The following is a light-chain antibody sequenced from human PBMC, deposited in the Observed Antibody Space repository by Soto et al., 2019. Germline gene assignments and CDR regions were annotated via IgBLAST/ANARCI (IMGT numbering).Light chain of an antibody. CDR3: SSYTTSNSCV. CDR2: EGS. CDR1: SSDVGSYNL. J-gene: IGLJ1*01. V-gene: IGLV2-14*02. Sequence: QSVLTQPASVSGSPGQSITISCTGTSSDVGSYNLVSWYQQHPGKAPKLMIYEGSKRPSGVSNRFSGSKSGNTASLTISGLQAEDEADYYCSSYTTSNSCVFGTGTKVTV.